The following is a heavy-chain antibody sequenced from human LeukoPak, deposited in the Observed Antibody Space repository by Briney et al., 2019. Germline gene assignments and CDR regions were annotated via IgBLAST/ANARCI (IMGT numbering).Heavy chain of an antibody. CDR2: INHSGST. Sequence: SETLSLTCAVYGGSFSGYYWSWIRQPPGKGLEWIGEINHSGSTNYNPSLKSRVTISVDTSKNQFSLKLSSVTAADTAVYYCARISSEWLISYWGQGTLVIVSS. V-gene: IGHV4-34*01. CDR3: ARISSEWLISY. D-gene: IGHD3-3*01. CDR1: GGSFSGYY. J-gene: IGHJ4*02.